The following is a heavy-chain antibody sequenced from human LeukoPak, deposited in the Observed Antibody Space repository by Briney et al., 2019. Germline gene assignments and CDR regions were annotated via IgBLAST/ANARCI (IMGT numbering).Heavy chain of an antibody. CDR3: ARDIDYGGTDDAFDI. D-gene: IGHD4-23*01. V-gene: IGHV4-4*07. J-gene: IGHJ3*02. CDR1: GGSISSYY. Sequence: SETLSLTCTVSGGSISSYYWSWIRQPAGKGLEWIGRIYTSGSTNYNPSLKSRVTMSVDTSKNQFSLKLSSVTAADTAVYYCARDIDYGGTDDAFDIWGQGTMVTASS. CDR2: IYTSGST.